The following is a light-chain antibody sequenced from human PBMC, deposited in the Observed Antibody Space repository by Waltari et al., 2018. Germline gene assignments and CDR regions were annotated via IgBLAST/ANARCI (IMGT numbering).Light chain of an antibody. J-gene: IGKJ2*01. CDR1: QSVNNN. CDR3: QQYNIWPPLT. V-gene: IGKV3-15*01. Sequence: EIVMTQSPVTLSVSPGESATLSCRASQSVNNNLAWHQQKPGQAPRLLMYGASPRATDVPASFSGSGSGAEFPLTNTSLQSEDFAVYYCQQYNIWPPLTFGQGTNLEIK. CDR2: GAS.